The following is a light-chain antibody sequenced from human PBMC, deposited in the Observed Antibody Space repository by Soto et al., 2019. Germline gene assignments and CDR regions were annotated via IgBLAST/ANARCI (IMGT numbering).Light chain of an antibody. Sequence: QSVLTQPASVSGSPGQSITISYTGTSRDIGNYNYVSWYQQHPGKAPKLMIYDVSNRPSGVSNRFSGSKSANTASLTISGLQGEDEADYYCSSYTSSSTRVFGTGTKVTVL. CDR1: SRDIGNYNY. V-gene: IGLV2-14*01. J-gene: IGLJ1*01. CDR2: DVS. CDR3: SSYTSSSTRV.